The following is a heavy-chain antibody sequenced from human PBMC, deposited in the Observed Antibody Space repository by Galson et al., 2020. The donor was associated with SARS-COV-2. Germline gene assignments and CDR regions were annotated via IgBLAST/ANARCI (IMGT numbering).Heavy chain of an antibody. Sequence: GESLKISCAASGFTFKSHWMDWVRQVSWKGLEWVSHINIDGSVTRYADSVKGRFTISRDNGEDTLYLQMNSLRVEDTAVYYCVRGGAFGTGGGDFWGQGTRVTVSS. CDR3: VRGGAFGTGGGDF. CDR1: GFTFKSHW. D-gene: IGHD3-16*01. V-gene: IGHV3-74*01. CDR2: INIDGSVT. J-gene: IGHJ4*02.